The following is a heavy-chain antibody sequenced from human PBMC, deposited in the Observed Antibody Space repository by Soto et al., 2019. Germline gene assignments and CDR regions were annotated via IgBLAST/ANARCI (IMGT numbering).Heavy chain of an antibody. CDR3: ARENTYYYDSSGYYGGNWFHP. Sequence: SETLSLTCTVSGGSISSYYWSWIRQPPGKGLEWIGYIYYSGSTNYNPSLKSRVTISVDTSKNQFSLKLSSVTAADTAVYYCARENTYYYDSSGYYGGNWFHPWGQGPLVTAPQ. CDR2: IYYSGST. CDR1: GGSISSYY. D-gene: IGHD3-22*01. V-gene: IGHV4-59*01. J-gene: IGHJ5*02.